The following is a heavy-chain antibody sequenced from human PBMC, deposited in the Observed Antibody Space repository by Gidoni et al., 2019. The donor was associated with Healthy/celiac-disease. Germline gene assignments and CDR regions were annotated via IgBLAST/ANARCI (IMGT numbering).Heavy chain of an antibody. D-gene: IGHD2-15*01. CDR3: ATGGGSWGNYYYGMDV. CDR2: MNPNSGNT. CDR1: GYTFPSSD. J-gene: IGHJ6*02. V-gene: IGHV1-8*01. Sequence: QVQLGQTAAEVKKPGASVKVSCKASGYTFPSSDINWVRQATGHGLEWMGWMNPNSGNTGYAQKFQGRVTMTRNTSISTAYMELSSLRSEDTAVYYCATGGGSWGNYYYGMDVWGQGTTVTVSS.